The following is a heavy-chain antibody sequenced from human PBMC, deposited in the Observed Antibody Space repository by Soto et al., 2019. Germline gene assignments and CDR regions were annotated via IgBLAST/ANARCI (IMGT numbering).Heavy chain of an antibody. CDR2: IYYSGST. CDR3: AREDSSGYYFST. Sequence: PSETLSLTCTVSGGSISSYYWSWIRQPPGKGLEWIGYIYYSGSTNYNPSLKSRVTISVDTSKNQFSLKLSSVTAADTAVYYCAREDSSGYYFSTWGQGTLVTVS. J-gene: IGHJ5*02. V-gene: IGHV4-59*01. D-gene: IGHD3-22*01. CDR1: GGSISSYY.